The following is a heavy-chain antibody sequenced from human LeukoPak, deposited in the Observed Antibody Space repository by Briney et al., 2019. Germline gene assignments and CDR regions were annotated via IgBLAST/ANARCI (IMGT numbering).Heavy chain of an antibody. J-gene: IGHJ4*02. CDR1: EFTFSSYW. CDR2: INGDGSST. Sequence: GGSLRLSCTASEFTFSSYWMHWVRQPPGKGLVWVSRINGDGSSTSYADAVKGRFTISRDNAKNTLYLRMNSLSAEDTAVYYCARGGLTGTTIPYFDYWGQGTLVTVSS. D-gene: IGHD1-7*01. CDR3: ARGGLTGTTIPYFDY. V-gene: IGHV3-74*01.